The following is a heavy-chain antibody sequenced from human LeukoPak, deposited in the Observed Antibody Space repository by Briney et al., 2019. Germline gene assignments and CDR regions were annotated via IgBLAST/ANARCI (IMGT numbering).Heavy chain of an antibody. CDR1: GFTFSNYA. CDR3: ATLGMDLNWFDP. J-gene: IGHJ5*02. Sequence: GGSLRLSCAASGFTFSNYAMSWVRQAPGKGLEWVSTISGSGGSTYYADSVKGRFTISRDNAKNSLYLQMNSLRAEDTAVYYCATLGMDLNWFDPWGQGTLVTVSS. D-gene: IGHD6-13*01. V-gene: IGHV3-23*01. CDR2: ISGSGGST.